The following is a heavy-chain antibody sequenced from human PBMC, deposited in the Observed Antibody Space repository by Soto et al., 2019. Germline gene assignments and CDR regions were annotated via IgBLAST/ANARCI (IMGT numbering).Heavy chain of an antibody. J-gene: IGHJ6*02. D-gene: IGHD6-19*01. CDR1: GLIFSDYH. V-gene: IGHV3-72*01. CDR2: ISRKANSYTT. CDR3: AMFGGWSRGSSGMDV. Sequence: EVQLVESGGGLVQPGGSLRLSCAASGLIFSDYHMDWVRQAPGKGLEWVGRISRKANSYTTEYAASVTGSFPNSSDDSKISLYLQMNTLKSEDTAVHYCAMFGGWSRGSSGMDVWGQGPTVTVSS.